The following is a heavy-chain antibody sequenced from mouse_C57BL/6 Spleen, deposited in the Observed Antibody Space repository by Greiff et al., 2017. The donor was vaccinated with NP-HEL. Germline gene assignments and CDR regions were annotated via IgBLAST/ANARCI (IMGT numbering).Heavy chain of an antibody. CDR1: GYAFSSYW. CDR3: ARSLYDGYYDYAMDY. D-gene: IGHD2-3*01. CDR2: IFPGSGST. J-gene: IGHJ4*01. Sequence: VQLQQSGAELVKPGASVKISCKASGYAFSSYWMNWVKQRPGQGLEWIGWIFPGSGSTYYNEKFKGKATLTVDKSSSNAYMLLSSLTSEDSAVYFCARSLYDGYYDYAMDYWGQGTSVTVSS. V-gene: IGHV1-75*01.